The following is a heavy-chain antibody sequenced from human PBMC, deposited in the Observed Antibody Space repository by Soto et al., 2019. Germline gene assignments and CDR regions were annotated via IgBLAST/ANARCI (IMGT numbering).Heavy chain of an antibody. CDR3: LRDPTGYCSSTSCPTRQTY. Sequence: SVKVSCKASGGTFSSYAISWVRQAPGQGLEWMGGIIPIFGTANYAQKFQGRITITAGESTLPAYLALSSLGSREPAWYYALRDPTGYCSSTSCPTRQTYWGQGTLVTV. CDR2: IIPIFGTA. J-gene: IGHJ4*02. CDR1: GGTFSSYA. V-gene: IGHV1-69*13. D-gene: IGHD2-2*01.